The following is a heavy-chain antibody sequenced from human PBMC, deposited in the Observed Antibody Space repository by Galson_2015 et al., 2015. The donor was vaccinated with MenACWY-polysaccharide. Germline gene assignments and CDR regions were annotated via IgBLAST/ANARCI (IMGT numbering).Heavy chain of an antibody. J-gene: IGHJ4*02. Sequence: SLRLSCAASGFTFSSYAMSWVRQAPGKGLEWVSAISGSGGSTCYADSVKGRFIISRDNSKNTLYLQMNSLRAEDTAVYYCAKENVVVPAATWGGFDYWGQGTLVTVSS. CDR1: GFTFSSYA. V-gene: IGHV3-23*01. CDR3: AKENVVVPAATWGGFDY. CDR2: ISGSGGST. D-gene: IGHD2-2*01.